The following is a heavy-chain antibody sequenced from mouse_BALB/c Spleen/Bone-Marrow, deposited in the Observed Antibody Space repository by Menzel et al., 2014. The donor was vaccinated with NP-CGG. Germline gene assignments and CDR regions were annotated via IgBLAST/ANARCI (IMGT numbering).Heavy chain of an antibody. Sequence: VQLQQSGAELVKPGASVKLSCTASGFNIKDTYIHLVKQRPEQGLEWIGRIDPANADTKYGPKFQGKATITADTSSNTVYLQFISLTSEDTAIYYCVRAARTFDYWGQGTTLTVSS. CDR1: GFNIKDTY. V-gene: IGHV14-3*02. D-gene: IGHD3-1*01. J-gene: IGHJ2*01. CDR3: VRAARTFDY. CDR2: IDPANADT.